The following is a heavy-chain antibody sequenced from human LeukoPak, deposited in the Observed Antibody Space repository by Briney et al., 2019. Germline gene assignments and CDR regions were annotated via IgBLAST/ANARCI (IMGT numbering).Heavy chain of an antibody. CDR3: ARVYGDYYKFDY. V-gene: IGHV3-48*03. D-gene: IGHD4-17*01. J-gene: IGHJ4*02. CDR1: GFTFSSYE. Sequence: GGSLRLSCAASGFTFSSYEMNWVRQAPGKGLEWVSYISSSGSTIYYADSVKGRFTISRDNAKNSLYQQMNSLRAEDTAVYYCARVYGDYYKFDYWGQGTLVTVSS. CDR2: ISSSGSTI.